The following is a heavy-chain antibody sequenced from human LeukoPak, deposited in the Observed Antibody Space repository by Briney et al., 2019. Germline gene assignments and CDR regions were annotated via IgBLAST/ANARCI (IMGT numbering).Heavy chain of an antibody. CDR3: ARLPGGIAAAGARHYFDY. J-gene: IGHJ4*02. CDR1: GGSISSYY. Sequence: SETLSLTCTVSGGSISSYYWSWIRQPPGKGLEWIGYIYYSGSTNYNPSLKSRVTISVDTSKNQFSLKLSSVTAADTAVYYCARLPGGIAAAGARHYFDYWGQGTLVTVSS. V-gene: IGHV4-59*08. D-gene: IGHD6-13*01. CDR2: IYYSGST.